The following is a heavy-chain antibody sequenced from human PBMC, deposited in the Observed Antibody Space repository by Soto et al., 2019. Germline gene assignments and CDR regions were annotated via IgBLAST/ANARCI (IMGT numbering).Heavy chain of an antibody. Sequence: QVQLVQSGAEVKRPGASVKVSCKASGYPFTTEYMHWGRQAPGQGLEWLGLINPNGGCTTYAQRFQGRVTRTSDTSTNTGYLELSSLRSEDTAGDYCGMAGYCRGGTGVHGNCYYGGQATLVTVSA. D-gene: IGHD2-15*01. CDR2: INPNGGCT. J-gene: IGHJ4*02. V-gene: IGHV1-46*01. CDR3: GMAGYCRGGTGVHGNCYY. CDR1: GYPFTTEY.